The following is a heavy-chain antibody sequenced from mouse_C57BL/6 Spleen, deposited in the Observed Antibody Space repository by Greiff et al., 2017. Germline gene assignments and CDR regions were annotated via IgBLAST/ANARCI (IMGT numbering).Heavy chain of an antibody. Sequence: VQLKESGPELVKPGASVKMSCKASGYTFTDYNMHWVKQSHGKSLEWIGYINPNNGGTSYNQKFKGKATLTVNKSSSTAYMELRSLTSEDSAVYYCARDGYYGAMDYWGQGTSVTVSS. J-gene: IGHJ4*01. V-gene: IGHV1-22*01. CDR2: INPNNGGT. D-gene: IGHD2-3*01. CDR1: GYTFTDYN. CDR3: ARDGYYGAMDY.